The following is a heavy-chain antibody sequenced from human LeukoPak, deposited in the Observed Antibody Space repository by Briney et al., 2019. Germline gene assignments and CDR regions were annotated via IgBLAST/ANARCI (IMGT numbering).Heavy chain of an antibody. Sequence: PGGSLRLSRAASGFTVSSSYMSWVRQAPGKALEGVSVIYSGCSTYYSDSVKGRFTISRDNSKNTLYLQMNSLRAGGTDVYYCAKEGGYSSSGYYYYYYMDVWGKGTTVTISS. V-gene: IGHV3-53*01. CDR1: GFTVSSSY. CDR2: IYSGCST. J-gene: IGHJ6*03. D-gene: IGHD6-13*01. CDR3: AKEGGYSSSGYYYYYYMDV.